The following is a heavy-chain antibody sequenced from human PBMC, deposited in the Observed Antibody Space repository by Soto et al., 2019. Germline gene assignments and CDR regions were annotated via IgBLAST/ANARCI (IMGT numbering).Heavy chain of an antibody. Sequence: PGGTLRLSCAASGYTFSRYGMHWARQAPGKGLEWVAVIWYDGRDKYYADSVKGRFTISRDNSKNTLYLQMNSLRAEDTAVYFCVLRWYRYSIDLWGQTILGTVSS. CDR3: VLRWYRYSIDL. D-gene: IGHD2-15*01. J-gene: IGHJ4*02. CDR2: IWYDGRDK. V-gene: IGHV3-33*08. CDR1: GYTFSRYG.